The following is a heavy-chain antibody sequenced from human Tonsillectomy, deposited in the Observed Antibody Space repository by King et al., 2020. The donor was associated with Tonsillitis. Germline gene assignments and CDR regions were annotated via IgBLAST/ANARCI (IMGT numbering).Heavy chain of an antibody. CDR2: INHSGST. CDR1: GGSFSGYY. V-gene: IGHV4-34*01. Sequence: HVQLQQWGAGLLKPSETLSLTCAVYGGSFSGYYWSWIRQPPGKGLEWIGEINHSGSTNYNPSLKSRVTISVDTSKNQFSLKLSSVTAADTAVYYCARVPDYYDSSGRLIRYFQHWGQGTLVTVSS. CDR3: ARVPDYYDSSGRLIRYFQH. J-gene: IGHJ1*01. D-gene: IGHD3-22*01.